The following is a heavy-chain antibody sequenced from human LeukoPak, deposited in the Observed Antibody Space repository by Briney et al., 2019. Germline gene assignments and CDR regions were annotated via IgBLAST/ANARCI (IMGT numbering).Heavy chain of an antibody. CDR1: GFTFSSYS. D-gene: IGHD6-6*01. CDR3: ARDLGDSSSSRLAFDI. Sequence: GGSLRLSCAASGFTFSSYSMNWVRQAPGKGLEWVSSISSSSSYIYYADSVKGRFTISRDNAKNSLYLQMNCLRAEDTAVYYCARDLGDSSSSRLAFDIWGQGTMVTVSS. CDR2: ISSSSSYI. V-gene: IGHV3-21*01. J-gene: IGHJ3*02.